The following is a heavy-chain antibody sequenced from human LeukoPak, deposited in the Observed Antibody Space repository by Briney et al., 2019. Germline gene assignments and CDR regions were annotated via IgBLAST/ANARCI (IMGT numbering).Heavy chain of an antibody. CDR2: INHSGST. D-gene: IGHD2-2*01. J-gene: IGHJ4*02. CDR1: GRSFSGYY. Sequence: PSETLSLTCAVYGRSFSGYYWSWIRQPPGKGLEWIGEINHSGSTNYNPSLKSRVTIPVDTSKNQFSLKLSSVTAADTAVYYCAREDCSSTSCEGFFDYWGQGTLVTVSS. CDR3: AREDCSSTSCEGFFDY. V-gene: IGHV4-34*01.